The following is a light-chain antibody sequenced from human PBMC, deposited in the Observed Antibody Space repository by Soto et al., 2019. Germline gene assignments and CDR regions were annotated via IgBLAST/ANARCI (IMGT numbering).Light chain of an antibody. CDR1: QGIRDF. V-gene: IGKV1-9*01. CDR3: QQFNVYPLT. Sequence: DIQLTQSPSFLSASVGDRVTITCRASQGIRDFLAWYQQKPGQPPKLLIYAASTLQTGVPTRFSGIASGTEFTLIISNLQPADFAPYYCQQFNVYPLTFGGGTKVEIK. J-gene: IGKJ4*01. CDR2: AAS.